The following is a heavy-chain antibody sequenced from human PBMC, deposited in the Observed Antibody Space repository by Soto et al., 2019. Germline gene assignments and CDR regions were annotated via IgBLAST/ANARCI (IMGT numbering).Heavy chain of an antibody. Sequence: ASVKVSCKASGGTFSSYATSWVRQAPGQGLEWMGGIIPIFGTANYAQKFQGRVTITADESTSTAYMELSSLRSEDTAVYYCALGLFNAGDAFDIWGQGTMVTVSS. D-gene: IGHD2-21*01. CDR3: ALGLFNAGDAFDI. CDR2: IIPIFGTA. J-gene: IGHJ3*02. V-gene: IGHV1-69*13. CDR1: GGTFSSYA.